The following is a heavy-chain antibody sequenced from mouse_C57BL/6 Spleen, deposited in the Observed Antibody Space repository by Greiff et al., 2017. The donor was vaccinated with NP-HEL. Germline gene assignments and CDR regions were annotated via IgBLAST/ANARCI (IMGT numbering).Heavy chain of an antibody. J-gene: IGHJ3*01. Sequence: DVQLQESGPGLVKPSQSLSLTCSVTGYSITSGYYWNWIRQFPGNKLEWMGYISYDGSTNYNPSLKNQISITLDPSKNPFFLKFNSVTTEDTDTYYCARDGILRGTWFAYWGQGTLVTVSA. V-gene: IGHV3-6*01. CDR1: GYSITSGYY. CDR2: ISYDGST. CDR3: ARDGILRGTWFAY. D-gene: IGHD1-1*01.